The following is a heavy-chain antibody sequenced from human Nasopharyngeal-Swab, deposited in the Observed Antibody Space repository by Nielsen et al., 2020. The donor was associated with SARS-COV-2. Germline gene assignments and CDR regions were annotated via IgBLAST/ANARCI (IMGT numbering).Heavy chain of an antibody. Sequence: ASVKVSCKASGYTFTGYYMHWVRQAPGQGLEWMGWINPNSGGTNYAQKFQGRVTMTRDTSISTAYMELSSLRSEDTAVYYCARGRIRGEDVLRYFDWLSTHPHFEDWGQGTLVTVSS. D-gene: IGHD3-9*01. CDR2: INPNSGGT. J-gene: IGHJ4*02. CDR3: ARGRIRGEDVLRYFDWLSTHPHFED. V-gene: IGHV1-2*02. CDR1: GYTFTGYY.